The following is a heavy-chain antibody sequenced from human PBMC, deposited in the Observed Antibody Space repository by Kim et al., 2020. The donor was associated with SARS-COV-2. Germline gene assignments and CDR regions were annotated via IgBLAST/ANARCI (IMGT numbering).Heavy chain of an antibody. CDR1: GFTFSSYA. J-gene: IGHJ4*02. CDR2: ISGSGATT. Sequence: GGSLRLSCAASGFTFSSYAMTWVRQAPGTGLESVSGISGSGATTYYADSVKGRFTVSRDNSRNTLYLQLNSLRAEDTAVYYCAKSRVMDSTTYYMTSDYWGQGTLVTVSS. CDR3: AKSRVMDSTTYYMTSDY. V-gene: IGHV3-23*01. D-gene: IGHD3-22*01.